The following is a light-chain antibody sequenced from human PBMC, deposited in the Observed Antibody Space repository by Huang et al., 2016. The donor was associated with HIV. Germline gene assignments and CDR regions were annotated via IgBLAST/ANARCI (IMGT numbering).Light chain of an antibody. V-gene: IGKV4-1*01. CDR3: QQYYTNFPT. CDR2: LSS. J-gene: IGKJ1*01. Sequence: DIVMTQSPDSLAVSLGERATINCKSSQSLFYSSNNKNYLAWYQQKPGQPPKLLIYLSSTRESGIPDRFTGSGSGTHFTLTISSLQAEDVAVYYCQQYYTNFPTFGQGTKVEIK. CDR1: QSLFYSSNNKNY.